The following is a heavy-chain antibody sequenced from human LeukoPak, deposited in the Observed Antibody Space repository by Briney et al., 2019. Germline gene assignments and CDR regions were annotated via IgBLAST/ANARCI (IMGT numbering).Heavy chain of an antibody. CDR3: ARDDSSGYYYSRGAEYVFDI. CDR2: TYYRSKWYN. D-gene: IGHD3-22*01. J-gene: IGHJ3*02. V-gene: IGHV6-1*01. Sequence: SQTLSLTCAIAGDSVSINSAAWNWITQSPSRGLEWLGRTYYRSKWYNDYAVSVKSRITINPDTSKNQFSLQLNSVTPEDTAVYYCARDDSSGYYYSRGAEYVFDIWGQGTMVTVSS. CDR1: GDSVSINSAA.